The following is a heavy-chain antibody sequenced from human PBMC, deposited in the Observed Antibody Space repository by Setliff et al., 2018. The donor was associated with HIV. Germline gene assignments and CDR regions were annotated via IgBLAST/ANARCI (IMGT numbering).Heavy chain of an antibody. D-gene: IGHD6-19*01. Sequence: LRLSCAGSGFTFDDHAMNWVRQAPGKGLEWVSRINWNSGSLLYAASVKGRFTISRDNAKNSLYLQMNSLRPEDTALYYCAREHAEYSSGFDYWGQGTLVTVSS. CDR2: INWNSGSL. J-gene: IGHJ4*02. CDR3: AREHAEYSSGFDY. CDR1: GFTFDDHA. V-gene: IGHV3-9*01.